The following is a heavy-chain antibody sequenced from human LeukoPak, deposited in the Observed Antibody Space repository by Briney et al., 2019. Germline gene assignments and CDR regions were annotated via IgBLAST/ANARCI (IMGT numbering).Heavy chain of an antibody. J-gene: IGHJ4*02. CDR2: TSCSSGSI. Sequence: PGRSLRLSCAASGFTFDDYAMHWVRQAPGKGLEWVSATSCSSGSIGYADSVKGRFTISRDNAKNSLYLQMNSLRAEDTALYYCAKGSSGYYYYFDYWGQGTLVTVSS. CDR3: AKGSSGYYYYFDY. D-gene: IGHD3-22*01. V-gene: IGHV3-9*01. CDR1: GFTFDDYA.